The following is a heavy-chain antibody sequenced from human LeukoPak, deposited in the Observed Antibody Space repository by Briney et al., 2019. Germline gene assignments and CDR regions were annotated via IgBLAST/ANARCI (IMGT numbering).Heavy chain of an antibody. Sequence: ASVKLSCKASGVTFSSYTITWVRQAPGQGLEWMGGISPIFGTANYAQKFQGRVTITADESTSTAYRELSSVRSKDTAVYYCARVNCGGDCYSDRGAFDIWGQGTMVTVSS. CDR3: ARVNCGGDCYSDRGAFDI. D-gene: IGHD2-21*02. V-gene: IGHV1-69*13. CDR2: ISPIFGTA. CDR1: GVTFSSYT. J-gene: IGHJ3*02.